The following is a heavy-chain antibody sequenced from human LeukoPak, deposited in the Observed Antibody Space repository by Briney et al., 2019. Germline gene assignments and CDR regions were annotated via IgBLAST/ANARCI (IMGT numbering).Heavy chain of an antibody. J-gene: IGHJ4*02. V-gene: IGHV4-39*07. Sequence: PSETLSLTCTVSGGSISSSSYYWGWIRQPPGKGLEWIGSIYYSGSTYYNPSLKSRVTISVDTSKNQFSLKLSSVTAADTAVYYCARDFGMAARLRSCYFDYWGQGTLVTVSS. CDR2: IYYSGST. CDR1: GGSISSSSYY. D-gene: IGHD6-6*01. CDR3: ARDFGMAARLRSCYFDY.